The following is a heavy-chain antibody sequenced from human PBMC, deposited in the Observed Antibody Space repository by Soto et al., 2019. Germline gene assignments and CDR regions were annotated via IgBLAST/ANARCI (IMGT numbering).Heavy chain of an antibody. Sequence: EVQLVESGGGLVKPGGSLRLSCAASGFTVSNAWMSWFRQAPGKGLEWVGRIKRKTDGGTTEYDAPVKGRFTISRDNSKNTLYLQMTSLTTEDTAVYYCTRYSYGASEYWGQGTLVTVSS. CDR2: IKRKTDGGTT. CDR1: GFTVSNAW. CDR3: TRYSYGASEY. V-gene: IGHV3-15*01. J-gene: IGHJ4*02. D-gene: IGHD5-18*01.